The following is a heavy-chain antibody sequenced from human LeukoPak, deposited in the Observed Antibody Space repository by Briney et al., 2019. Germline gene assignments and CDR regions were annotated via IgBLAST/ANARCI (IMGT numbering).Heavy chain of an antibody. D-gene: IGHD2-2*01. CDR3: AKASSLGVPVADFDY. V-gene: IGHV3-23*01. J-gene: IGHJ4*02. Sequence: SGGSLRLSCAASGFTFSSYAMSWVRQVPGKGLEWVSGISGSGGSTYNADSVKGRFTISRDNPKNTLYLQMNSLTAEDTAVYYCAKASSLGVPVADFDYWGQGTLVSVSS. CDR1: GFTFSSYA. CDR2: ISGSGGST.